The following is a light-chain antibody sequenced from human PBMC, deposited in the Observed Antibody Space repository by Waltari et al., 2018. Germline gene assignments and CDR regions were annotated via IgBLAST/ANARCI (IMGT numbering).Light chain of an antibody. CDR2: KNY. CDR1: NSHIGSHV. V-gene: IGLV1-47*01. CDR3: ASWDDSLSGHWV. Sequence: QSVLTQPPSASGTPGQRVTISCSGSNSHIGSHVVHCYQHVPGMAPKLLIYKNYQRPSGVPDRFSGSRSGTSASLAISGLRSEDEADYYCASWDDSLSGHWVFGGGTQLIVL. J-gene: IGLJ3*02.